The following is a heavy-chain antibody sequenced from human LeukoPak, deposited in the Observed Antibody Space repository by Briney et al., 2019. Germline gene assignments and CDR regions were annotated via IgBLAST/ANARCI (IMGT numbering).Heavy chain of an antibody. Sequence: GASVKVSCKGSGYNFDRYGVNWVRQAPGQGLEWVGWISTYNGNTFYAQKFEGRVSMTTDTSTNTVYMDLRSLRSDDTAVYYCARGEGGILATPEDYWGQGTLVSVSS. V-gene: IGHV1-18*04. D-gene: IGHD1-14*01. CDR2: ISTYNGNT. CDR3: ARGEGGILATPEDY. CDR1: GYNFDRYG. J-gene: IGHJ4*02.